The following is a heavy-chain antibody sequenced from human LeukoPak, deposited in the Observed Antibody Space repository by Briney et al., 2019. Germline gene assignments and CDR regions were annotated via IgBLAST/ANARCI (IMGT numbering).Heavy chain of an antibody. V-gene: IGHV4-61*09. Sequence: SGNPSLTCTVSGGSISSGSYDWYWIRQPAGKGLEWIGHIYTSGSTDYNPSLKSRPTISVVTSKNQLSLRLRSVPAADTAVYFCARGRVSSSTWCSTYYYYFYMDVWGKGTTVTVSS. CDR1: GGSISSGSYD. CDR2: IYTSGST. D-gene: IGHD2-15*01. J-gene: IGHJ6*03. CDR3: ARGRVSSSTWCSTYYYYFYMDV.